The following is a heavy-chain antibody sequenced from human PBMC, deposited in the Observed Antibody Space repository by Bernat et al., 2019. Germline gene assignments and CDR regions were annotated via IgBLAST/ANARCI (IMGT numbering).Heavy chain of an antibody. CDR3: AMDRTMVRGVIAYYYGMDV. CDR2: IWYDGSNK. CDR1: GFTFSSYG. V-gene: IGHV3-33*01. D-gene: IGHD3-10*01. J-gene: IGHJ6*02. Sequence: QVQLVESGGGVVQPGRSLRLSCAASGFTFSSYGMHWVRQAPGKGLEWVAVIWYDGSNKYYADSVKGRFTISRDNSKNTLYLQMNSLRAEDTAVYYCAMDRTMVRGVIAYYYGMDVWGQGTTVTVSS.